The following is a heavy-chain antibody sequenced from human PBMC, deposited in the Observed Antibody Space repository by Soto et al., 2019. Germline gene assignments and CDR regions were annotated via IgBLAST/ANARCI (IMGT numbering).Heavy chain of an antibody. J-gene: IGHJ4*02. CDR2: ISGSGGST. CDR1: GFTFSSYA. Sequence: TGGSLRLSCAASGFTFSSYAMSWVRQAPGKGLEWVSAISGSGGSTYYADSVKGRFTISRDNSKNTLYLQMNSLRAEDTAVYYCAKDRGSAGRYSSGWYGDYWGQGTLVTVSS. D-gene: IGHD6-19*01. V-gene: IGHV3-23*01. CDR3: AKDRGSAGRYSSGWYGDY.